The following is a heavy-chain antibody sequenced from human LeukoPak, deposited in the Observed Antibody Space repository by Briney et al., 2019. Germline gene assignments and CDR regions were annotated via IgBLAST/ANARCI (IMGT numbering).Heavy chain of an antibody. CDR2: ISWNSGSI. CDR1: GFTFDDYA. CDR3: AKQYCSGGSCYSWDAFDI. J-gene: IGHJ3*02. V-gene: IGHV3-9*01. Sequence: GGSLRLSCAAAGFTFDDYAMHWVRQAPGKGLGGGSGISWNSGSIGYADSVKGRFTISRDNAKNSLYLQMNSLRAEDTALYYCAKQYCSGGSCYSWDAFDIWGQGTMVTVSS. D-gene: IGHD2-15*01.